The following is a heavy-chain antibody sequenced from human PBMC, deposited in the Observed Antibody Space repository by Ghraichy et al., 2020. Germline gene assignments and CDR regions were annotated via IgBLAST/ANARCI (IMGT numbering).Heavy chain of an antibody. J-gene: IGHJ4*02. Sequence: SETPSLTCSVSGDSIRNSDYYWGWIRQSPGKGLEWIGSIHYSGSTYYNASLKSRVTISVDTSKNDFSLKLNSVTAADTAVYYCARRSSGPPHFDYWGQGTLVTVSS. D-gene: IGHD6-19*01. CDR2: IHYSGST. CDR3: ARRSSGPPHFDY. V-gene: IGHV4-39*02. CDR1: GDSIRNSDYY.